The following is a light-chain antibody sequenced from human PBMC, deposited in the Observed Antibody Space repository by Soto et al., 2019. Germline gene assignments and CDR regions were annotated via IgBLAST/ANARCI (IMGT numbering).Light chain of an antibody. CDR3: QTWDTGARVV. J-gene: IGLJ2*01. CDR1: SGHSSYA. V-gene: IGLV4-69*01. Sequence: QPVLTQSPSASASLGASVKLTCTLSSGHSSYAIAWHQQQPEKGPRYLMKLSSDGSHSKGDRIPDRFSGSSSGAERYLTISSIQSEDEADYYCQTWDTGARVVFGGGTKLTVL. CDR2: LSSDGSH.